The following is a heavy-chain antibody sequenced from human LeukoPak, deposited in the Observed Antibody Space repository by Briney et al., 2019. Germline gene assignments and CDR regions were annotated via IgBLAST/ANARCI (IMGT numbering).Heavy chain of an antibody. J-gene: IGHJ4*02. CDR1: GFTFSSYW. CDR2: IKQDGSEK. Sequence: PGGSLRLSCAASGFTFSSYWMSWVRQAPGKGLEWVANIKQDGSEKYYVDSVKGRFTISRDNAKNSLYLQMNSLRAEDTAVYYCARDLPPPFLMVYAIGNLVDYWGQGTLVTVSS. D-gene: IGHD2-8*01. V-gene: IGHV3-7*03. CDR3: ARDLPPPFLMVYAIGNLVDY.